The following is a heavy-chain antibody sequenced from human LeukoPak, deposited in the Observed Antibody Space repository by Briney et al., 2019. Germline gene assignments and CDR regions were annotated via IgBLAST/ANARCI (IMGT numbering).Heavy chain of an antibody. J-gene: IGHJ6*03. CDR2: INPNSGGT. CDR1: GYTFTGYY. D-gene: IGHD6-13*01. Sequence: ASVKVSCKACGYTFTGYYMYWVRQPPGQGLEWVGWINPNSGGTNYAQKFQGRVTMTRDTSISTAYMELSRLRSDDTAVYYCARVRASEYSSSWYLGVYYYYYYMDVWGKGTTVTISS. CDR3: ARVRASEYSSSWYLGVYYYYYYMDV. V-gene: IGHV1-2*02.